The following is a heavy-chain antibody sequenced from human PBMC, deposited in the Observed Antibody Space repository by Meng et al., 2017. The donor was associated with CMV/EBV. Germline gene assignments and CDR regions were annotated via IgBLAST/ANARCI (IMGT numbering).Heavy chain of an antibody. D-gene: IGHD3-3*01. V-gene: IGHV3-33*01. CDR3: ARVEYDFWSGYWEIAGYYYYGMDV. J-gene: IGHJ6*02. CDR2: IWYDGSNK. Sequence: GGSLRLSCAASGFTFSSYGMHWVRQAPGKGLEWVAVIWYDGSNKYYADSVKGRFTISRDNSKNTLYLQMNSLRSDDTAVYYCARVEYDFWSGYWEIAGYYYYGMDVWGQGTTVTVSS. CDR1: GFTFSSYG.